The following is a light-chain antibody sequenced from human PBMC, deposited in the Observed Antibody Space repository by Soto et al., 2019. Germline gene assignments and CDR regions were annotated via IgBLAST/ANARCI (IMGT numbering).Light chain of an antibody. CDR3: QQYDTSPPST. J-gene: IGKJ5*01. V-gene: IGKV3-20*01. CDR2: GAS. Sequence: IVLTQSPGTLSLSPGERATLSCRASQSVSSSYLAWYQQKPGQAPRLLINGASSRATGIPDRFSGSGSGTDFTLTISRLEPEDFAVYYCQQYDTSPPSTFGQGTRMEI. CDR1: QSVSSSY.